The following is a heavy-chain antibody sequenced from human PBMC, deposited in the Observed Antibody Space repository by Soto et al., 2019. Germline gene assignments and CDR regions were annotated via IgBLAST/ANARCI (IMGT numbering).Heavy chain of an antibody. CDR2: ISAYNGNT. J-gene: IGHJ5*02. V-gene: IGHV1-18*01. CDR1: GYTFTSYG. CDR3: AGAVSRWYKGDWFDP. Sequence: QVQLVQSGAEVKKPGASVKVSCKASGYTFTSYGISWVRQAPGQGLEWMGWISAYNGNTNYAQKFQGRVTITADKSTSTAYMELSSLRSEDTAVYYCAGAVSRWYKGDWFDPWGQGTLVTVSS. D-gene: IGHD6-13*01.